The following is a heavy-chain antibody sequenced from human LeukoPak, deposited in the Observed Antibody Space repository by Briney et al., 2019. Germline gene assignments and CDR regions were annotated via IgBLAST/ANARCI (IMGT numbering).Heavy chain of an antibody. CDR2: ITNGGSTI. V-gene: IGHV3-11*04. J-gene: IGHJ4*02. CDR3: ARDSGSRTFDY. Sequence: GGSLRLSCAASGFTFSDYNMNWVRQAPGKGLEWVSYITNGGSTIHHADSVKGRFTISRDNAKKTLCLQMNSLRAEDTAVYYCARDSGSRTFDYWGQGTLVTVSS. CDR1: GFTFSDYN. D-gene: IGHD1-26*01.